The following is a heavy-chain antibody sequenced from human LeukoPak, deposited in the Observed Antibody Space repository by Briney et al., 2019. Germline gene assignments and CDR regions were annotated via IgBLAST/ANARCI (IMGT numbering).Heavy chain of an antibody. CDR3: ARETVPDV. V-gene: IGHV3-9*01. D-gene: IGHD4-17*01. J-gene: IGHJ6*02. CDR1: GFTFDDYA. CDR2: ISWNSGSI. Sequence: GGSLRLSCAASGFTFDDYAMHWVRQAPGKGLEWVSGISWNSGSIGYADSVKGRFTISRDNSKNTLYLQMNSLRAEDTAVYYCARETVPDVWGQGTTVTVSS.